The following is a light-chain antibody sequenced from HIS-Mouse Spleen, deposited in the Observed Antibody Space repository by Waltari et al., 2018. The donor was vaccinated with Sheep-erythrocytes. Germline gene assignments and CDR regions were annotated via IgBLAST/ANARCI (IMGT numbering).Light chain of an antibody. J-gene: IGLJ2*01. CDR2: DDS. CDR3: QVWDSSSDHVV. Sequence: SYVLTQPPSVSVAPGQTARITCGGKNIGSKSVSLYRQKPGQAPVLVVYDDSDRPSGIPERFSGSNSGNTATLTISRVEAGDEADYYCQVWDSSSDHVVFGGGTKLTVL. CDR1: NIGSKS. V-gene: IGLV3-21*02.